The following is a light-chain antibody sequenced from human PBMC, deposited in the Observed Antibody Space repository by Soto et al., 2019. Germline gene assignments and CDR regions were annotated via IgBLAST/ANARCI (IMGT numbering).Light chain of an antibody. Sequence: DILMTQSPSTLAASVGDRVTITCRASQSISSWLAWYQQKPGKAPKLLIYDASSLESGVPSRFSGSGSGTELTLTISSLQPDDFATYYCQQYNSFSVFGQGTKVEIK. V-gene: IGKV1-5*01. J-gene: IGKJ1*01. CDR1: QSISSW. CDR3: QQYNSFSV. CDR2: DAS.